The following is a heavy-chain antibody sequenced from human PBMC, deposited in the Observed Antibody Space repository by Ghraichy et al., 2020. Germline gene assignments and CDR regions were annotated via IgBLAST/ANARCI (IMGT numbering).Heavy chain of an antibody. V-gene: IGHV3-30*18. D-gene: IGHD3-22*01. CDR3: AKNYDTTGYYTRGNYYGIDV. CDR1: GFTFSSYG. J-gene: IGHJ6*02. CDR2: ILYDGSNI. Sequence: GGSLRLSCVASGFTFSSYGMYWVRQAPGKGLEWVAVILYDGSNIYYEDSVKGRFTSSRDNSKKTLYLQMNSLRAEDTAVYYCAKNYDTTGYYTRGNYYGIDVWGQGTTVTVSS.